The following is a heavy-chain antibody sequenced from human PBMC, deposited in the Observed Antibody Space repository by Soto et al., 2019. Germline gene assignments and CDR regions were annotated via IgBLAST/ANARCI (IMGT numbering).Heavy chain of an antibody. CDR2: IYYSGNT. CDR1: GGSVSSGDYY. V-gene: IGHV4-61*08. J-gene: IGHJ5*02. D-gene: IGHD5-18*01. CDR3: ARIPVDTSMIYWLDP. Sequence: SETLSLTCTVSGGSVSSGDYYWSWIRQPPGKGLEWIGYIYYSGNTNYNPSLKSRVIISVDTSTNLFSLKLTSVTAADTAVYYCARIPVDTSMIYWLDPWGQGTLVTVSS.